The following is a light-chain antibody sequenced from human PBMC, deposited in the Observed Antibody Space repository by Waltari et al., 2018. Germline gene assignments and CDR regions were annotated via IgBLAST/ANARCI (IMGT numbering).Light chain of an antibody. Sequence: DIQMTQSPSSLSASIGDRVTITCRASQDIHNYLNWYQQKPGKAPNLLIYHASNFQPGAPLRFSGSGSGTDFTLTITGLEPEDIATYYCQQFDNLPTFGPGTKVDVK. CDR2: HAS. CDR3: QQFDNLPT. V-gene: IGKV1-33*01. CDR1: QDIHNY. J-gene: IGKJ3*01.